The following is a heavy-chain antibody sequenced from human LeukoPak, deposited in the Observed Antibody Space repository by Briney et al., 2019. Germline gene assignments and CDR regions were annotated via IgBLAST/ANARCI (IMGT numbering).Heavy chain of an antibody. D-gene: IGHD3-10*01. Sequence: GGSLRLSCAASGFTFSNYGMHWVRQAPGKGLEWVAVIQFDGGNKYYADSVKGRFTISRDNSKNTLYLQMNSLRVEDTAIYYCAKDVSSDFGGGFDPWGQGTLVTVSS. CDR2: IQFDGGNK. CDR1: GFTFSNYG. V-gene: IGHV3-30*02. CDR3: AKDVSSDFGGGFDP. J-gene: IGHJ5*02.